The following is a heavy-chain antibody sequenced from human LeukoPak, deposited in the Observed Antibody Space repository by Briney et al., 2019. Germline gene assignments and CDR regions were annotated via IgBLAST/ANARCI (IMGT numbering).Heavy chain of an antibody. CDR2: ISYDGSNK. D-gene: IGHD3-3*01. V-gene: IGHV3-30*18. Sequence: PGGSLRLSCAASGFTFSSYGMHWVRQAPGKGLEWVAVISYDGSNKYYADSVKGRFTISRDNSKNTLYLQMNSLRAEDTAVYYCAKDYGRRYYDFWSGSGYWGQGTLVTVSS. CDR1: GFTFSSYG. J-gene: IGHJ4*02. CDR3: AKDYGRRYYDFWSGSGY.